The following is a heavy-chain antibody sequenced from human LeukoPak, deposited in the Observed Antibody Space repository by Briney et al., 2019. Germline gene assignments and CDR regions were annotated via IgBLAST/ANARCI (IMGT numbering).Heavy chain of an antibody. Sequence: LGESLKISCKGSGYSFTSYWIGWVRQMPGKGLEWVGIIYPGDSDTRYSPSFQGQVTISTDRSISTAYLQWSSLKASDTAMYYCARHRGLGGTYYIDYWGQGTLVTVSS. J-gene: IGHJ4*02. CDR3: ARHRGLGGTYYIDY. V-gene: IGHV5-51*01. D-gene: IGHD1-26*01. CDR1: GYSFTSYW. CDR2: IYPGDSDT.